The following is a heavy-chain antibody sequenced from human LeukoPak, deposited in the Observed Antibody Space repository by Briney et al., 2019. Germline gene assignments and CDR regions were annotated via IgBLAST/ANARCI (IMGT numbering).Heavy chain of an antibody. J-gene: IGHJ3*02. D-gene: IGHD5-12*01. CDR2: ISGSGGST. V-gene: IGHV3-23*01. CDR1: GFTFSTYG. CDR3: ETDYLDAFDI. Sequence: GGSLRLSCVASGFTFSTYGMSWVRQAPGKGLEWVSAISGSGGSTYYADSVKGRFTISRDNSKNTLYLQMNSLRAEDTAVYYCETDYLDAFDIWGQGTMVTVSS.